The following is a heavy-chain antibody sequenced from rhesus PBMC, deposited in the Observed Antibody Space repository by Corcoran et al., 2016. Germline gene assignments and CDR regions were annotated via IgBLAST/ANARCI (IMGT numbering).Heavy chain of an antibody. CDR2: IYGSGGST. Sequence: QVQLQESGPGLVKPSETLSLTCAVSGGPISDSYYWSWTRQPPGKGLAWIGYIYGSGGSTYYNPSLKSRVTISTDPSQNQFSLKLSSVTAADTAVYYCARDQYYNIWTGSPFDYWGQGVLVTVSS. CDR3: ARDQYYNIWTGSPFDY. CDR1: GGPISDSYY. D-gene: IGHD3-3*01. V-gene: IGHV4-106*01. J-gene: IGHJ4*01.